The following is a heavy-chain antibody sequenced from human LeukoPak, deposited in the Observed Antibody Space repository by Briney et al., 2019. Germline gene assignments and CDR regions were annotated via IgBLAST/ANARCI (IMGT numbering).Heavy chain of an antibody. CDR1: GGSISSSSYY. Sequence: SETLSLTCTVSGGSISSSSYYWGWIRQPPGKGLEWIGRIYTSGSTNYNPSLKSRVTISVDTSKNQFSLKLSSVTAADTAVYYCARGRSLGSSWYQDYWGQGTLVTVSS. V-gene: IGHV4-39*07. CDR2: IYTSGST. D-gene: IGHD6-13*01. J-gene: IGHJ4*02. CDR3: ARGRSLGSSWYQDY.